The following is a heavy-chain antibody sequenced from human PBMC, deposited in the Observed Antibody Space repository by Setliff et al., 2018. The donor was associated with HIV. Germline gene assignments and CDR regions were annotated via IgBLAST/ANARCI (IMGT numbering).Heavy chain of an antibody. D-gene: IGHD2-8*01. Sequence: GASVKVSCKASGHTFTNVDIHWLRRATGQGLEWMGWMNPNTGVSGYALKFQARVTMTRDTSIGTAYMELRSLGSDDTAVYYCARIVALNGYPSDYWGQGTLVTVSS. V-gene: IGHV1-8*01. CDR1: GHTFTNVD. CDR3: ARIVALNGYPSDY. J-gene: IGHJ4*02. CDR2: MNPNTGVS.